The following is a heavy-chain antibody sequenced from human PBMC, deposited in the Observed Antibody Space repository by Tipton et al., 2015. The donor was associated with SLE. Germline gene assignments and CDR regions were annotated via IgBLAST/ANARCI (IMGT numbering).Heavy chain of an antibody. CDR1: NYSINSDYC. D-gene: IGHD6-13*01. CDR2: VYHGADT. J-gene: IGHJ4*02. V-gene: IGHV4-38-2*02. CDR3: ARGPYGAAASYDY. Sequence: TLSLTCSVSNYSINSDYCWGWIRQPPGKGLEWIGCVYHGADTYYNPSLQSRISISVDTSKNQFSLRLSSVTAADTAVYYCARGPYGAAASYDYWGQGTLVTVSS.